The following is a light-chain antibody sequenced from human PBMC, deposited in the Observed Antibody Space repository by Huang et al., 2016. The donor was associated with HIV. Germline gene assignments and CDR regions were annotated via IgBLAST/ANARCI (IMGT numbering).Light chain of an antibody. CDR1: QPISGY. CDR2: GAS. J-gene: IGKJ1*01. CDR3: QQSYSSPPT. V-gene: IGKV1-39*01. Sequence: DIQLTQSPSSLSASLGDRVTITCRASQPISGYLHWYQQRPGKAPQILIFGASSLHSGVPSRFSGSGSGTDFTLTVSDMQPEDFGTYYCQQSYSSPPTFGQGTKVEIK.